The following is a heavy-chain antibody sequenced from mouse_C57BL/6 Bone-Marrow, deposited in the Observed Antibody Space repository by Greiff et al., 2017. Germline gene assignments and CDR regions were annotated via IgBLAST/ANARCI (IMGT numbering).Heavy chain of an antibody. CDR2: IYWGDAK. D-gene: IGHD2-2*01. J-gene: IGHJ3*01. Sequence: QVTLKVSGPGLLQSSQTLSLTCSFSGFSLSTSGMGVSWIRQPSGKGLDWLAHIYWGDAKRYNPSLKSRLPISKDTSRNQVFIKITSVDTADTARYYCARRSGYGWFADWGQGTLVTVSA. V-gene: IGHV8-12*01. CDR1: GFSLSTSGMG. CDR3: ARRSGYGWFAD.